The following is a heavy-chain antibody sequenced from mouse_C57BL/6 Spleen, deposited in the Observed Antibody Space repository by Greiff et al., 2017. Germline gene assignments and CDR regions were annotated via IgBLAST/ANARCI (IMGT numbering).Heavy chain of an antibody. V-gene: IGHV5-17*01. CDR3: ARFDYDDGFAY. D-gene: IGHD2-4*01. CDR2: ISSGSSTI. CDR1: GFTFSDYG. J-gene: IGHJ3*01. Sequence: EVNVVESGGGLVKPGGSLKLSCAASGFTFSDYGMHWVRQAPEKGLEWVAYISSGSSTIYYAATVKGRFTISRDNAKNTLFLQMTSLMSEDTAMYYCARFDYDDGFAYWGQGTLVTVSA.